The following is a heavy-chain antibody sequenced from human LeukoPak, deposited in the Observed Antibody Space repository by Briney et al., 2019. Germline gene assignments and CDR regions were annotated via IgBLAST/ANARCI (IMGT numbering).Heavy chain of an antibody. V-gene: IGHV1-2*06. CDR3: ARPKYYYGSGGYRDAFDI. Sequence: ASVKVSCKASGYTFTGYYMHWVRQAPGQGLEWMGRINPNSGGTNYAQKFQGRVTMTRDTSISTAYMELSRLRSDDTAVYYCARPKYYYGSGGYRDAFDIWGQGTMVTVSS. J-gene: IGHJ3*02. CDR1: GYTFTGYY. CDR2: INPNSGGT. D-gene: IGHD3-10*01.